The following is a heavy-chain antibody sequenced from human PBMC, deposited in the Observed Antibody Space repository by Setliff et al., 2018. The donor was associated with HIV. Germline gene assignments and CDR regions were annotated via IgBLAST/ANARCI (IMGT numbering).Heavy chain of an antibody. V-gene: IGHV1-8*01. Sequence: ASVKVSCKASGSTFSTYDINWVRQAPGQGPEWMGWMNPNSGNTGYAPKLQGRVTMTRNTSISTAYMELSSLRSDDTAVYYCASSWSRVPYYGMDVWGQGTTGTVSS. D-gene: IGHD6-13*01. J-gene: IGHJ6*02. CDR3: ASSWSRVPYYGMDV. CDR2: MNPNSGNT. CDR1: GSTFSTYD.